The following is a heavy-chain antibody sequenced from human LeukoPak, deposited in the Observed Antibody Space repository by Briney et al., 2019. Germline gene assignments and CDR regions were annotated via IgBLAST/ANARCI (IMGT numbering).Heavy chain of an antibody. Sequence: GGSLRLSCAASGFTFSRYWMHWVRQAPGKELVWVSRINGDGSTTSYADSVKGGFTISGDNAKNTLYLQMNSLRAEDTAVYYCATGNYYDSRGYYTFGHWGQGTLVTVSS. V-gene: IGHV3-74*01. CDR1: GFTFSRYW. J-gene: IGHJ1*01. CDR3: ATGNYYDSRGYYTFGH. CDR2: INGDGSTT. D-gene: IGHD3-22*01.